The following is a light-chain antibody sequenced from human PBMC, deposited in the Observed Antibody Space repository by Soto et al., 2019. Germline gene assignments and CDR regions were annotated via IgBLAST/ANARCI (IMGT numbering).Light chain of an antibody. CDR2: AAS. J-gene: IGKJ1*01. V-gene: IGKV1-39*01. Sequence: DIQMTQSPSSLSASVGDRVTITCRASQSISTYLNWYQQKPGKAPKLLMFAASSLQSGVPSRFSGGGSWTDFTLSFSSLQPEDFATYYWQQSYSTPRTFGQGTKGQIK. CDR1: QSISTY. CDR3: QQSYSTPRT.